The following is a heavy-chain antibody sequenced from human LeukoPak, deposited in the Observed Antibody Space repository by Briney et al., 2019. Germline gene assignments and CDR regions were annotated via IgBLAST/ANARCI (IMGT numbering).Heavy chain of an antibody. D-gene: IGHD5-12*01. Sequence: DPGGSLRLSCAASGFSFSNYGFHWVRQAPGKGLDWVSAISYDGKNIHYADSVKGRFTISRDNSRNTVYLQMNSLRVEDTAVYYCAKTYSRESGYDFFFHYWGQGTRVTVSS. J-gene: IGHJ4*02. CDR2: ISYDGKNI. CDR3: AKTYSRESGYDFFFHY. CDR1: GFSFSNYG. V-gene: IGHV3-33*06.